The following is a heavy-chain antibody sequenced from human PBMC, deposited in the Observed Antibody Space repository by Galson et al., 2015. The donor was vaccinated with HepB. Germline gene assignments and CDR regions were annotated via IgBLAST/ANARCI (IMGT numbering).Heavy chain of an antibody. Sequence: SLRLSCAASGFTFSNYGMYWVRQAPGKGLEWMAVISYDGSYQYYADSVKGRFTISRDNSKNTLYLQMNSLGGEDTAVYFCAREVTLTSSWCYYGMDVWGHGTTVIVSS. CDR2: ISYDGSYQ. CDR3: AREVTLTSSWCYYGMDV. V-gene: IGHV3-30*19. D-gene: IGHD6-13*01. CDR1: GFTFSNYG. J-gene: IGHJ6*02.